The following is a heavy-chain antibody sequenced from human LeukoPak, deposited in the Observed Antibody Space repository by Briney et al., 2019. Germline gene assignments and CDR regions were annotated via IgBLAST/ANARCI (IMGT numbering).Heavy chain of an antibody. Sequence: SETLSLTCTVSGGSISSYYWSWLRQPPGKGLEWIGYIYYSGSTNYNPSLKSRVTISVDTSKNQFSLKLSSVTAADTAVYYCARAGYCSGGSCYFQVDYWGQGTLVTVSS. J-gene: IGHJ4*02. D-gene: IGHD2-15*01. CDR3: ARAGYCSGGSCYFQVDY. CDR2: IYYSGST. CDR1: GGSISSYY. V-gene: IGHV4-59*01.